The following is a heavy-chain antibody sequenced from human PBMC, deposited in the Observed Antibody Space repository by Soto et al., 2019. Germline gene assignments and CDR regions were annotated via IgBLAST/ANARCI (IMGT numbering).Heavy chain of an antibody. CDR2: IKTNSDGAVT. J-gene: IGHJ4*02. CDR1: GLTLSDAW. V-gene: IGHV3-15*05. CDR3: AREWFGDFV. D-gene: IGHD3-10*01. Sequence: EVQLVESGGGLVKPGGSLRLSCVGSGLTLSDAWMNWVRQIPGKGPEWVGRIKTNSDGAVTDYAALAKGRFTISRDDSENTVYLQMNSLKTEDTAVYYCAREWFGDFVWGQGTLVTFSS.